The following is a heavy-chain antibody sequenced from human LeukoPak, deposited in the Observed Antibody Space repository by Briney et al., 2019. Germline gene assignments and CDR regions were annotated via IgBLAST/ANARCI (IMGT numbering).Heavy chain of an antibody. CDR2: IYYSGST. J-gene: IGHJ4*02. V-gene: IGHV4-59*08. D-gene: IGHD3-22*01. CDR1: GGSISNYY. CDR3: ARHDYDSSGYYYYFDY. Sequence: PSETLSLTCSVSGGSISNYYWSWTRQPPGKGLEWIGYIYYSGSTNYNPSLKSRVTISVDTSKKQFSLKLSSVTAADTAVYYCARHDYDSSGYYYYFDYWGQGTLVTVSS.